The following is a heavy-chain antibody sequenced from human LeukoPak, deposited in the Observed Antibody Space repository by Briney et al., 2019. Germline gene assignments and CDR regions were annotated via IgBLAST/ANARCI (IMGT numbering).Heavy chain of an antibody. Sequence: GGSLRLSCAASGFTFANARMSWVRQPPGKGPEWVGRIKSTSDGGTTDYAPSVKGRFTLVRDDSTNTLYLQMGSLKTEDTAVYYCTTDGSGFYYYYYYGMYVWGQGTTVTVSS. J-gene: IGHJ6*02. V-gene: IGHV3-15*01. CDR3: TTDGSGFYYYYYYGMYV. CDR2: IKSTSDGGTT. CDR1: GFTFANAR. D-gene: IGHD3-3*01.